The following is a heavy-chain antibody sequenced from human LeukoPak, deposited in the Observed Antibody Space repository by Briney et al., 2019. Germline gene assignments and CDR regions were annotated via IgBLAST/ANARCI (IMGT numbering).Heavy chain of an antibody. V-gene: IGHV3-15*01. CDR1: GFTFSSYS. CDR2: IKSKADGGTT. Sequence: GGSLRLSCAASGFTFSSYSMNWVRQAPGKGLEWVGRIKSKADGGTTDHAAPVKGRFTISRDDSKHTLYLQMNSLETEDTAVYYCTTHYYDNVWGSGYWGQGTLVTVSS. D-gene: IGHD3-16*01. J-gene: IGHJ4*02. CDR3: TTHYYDNVWGSGY.